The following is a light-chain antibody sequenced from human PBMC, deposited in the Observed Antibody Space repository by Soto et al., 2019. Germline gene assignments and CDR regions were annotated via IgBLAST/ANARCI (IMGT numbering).Light chain of an antibody. V-gene: IGKV3-20*01. CDR1: QSVTSSY. CDR2: AAS. J-gene: IGKJ1*01. Sequence: EIVLTQSPGTLSLSPGERATLSCRASQSVTSSYLAWYRQNPAQPPRLLIYAASRRATAIPDRFIGSGSGTDFTLTISRLEPEDFAVYYCQQYGTSPGTFGQGTKVEIK. CDR3: QQYGTSPGT.